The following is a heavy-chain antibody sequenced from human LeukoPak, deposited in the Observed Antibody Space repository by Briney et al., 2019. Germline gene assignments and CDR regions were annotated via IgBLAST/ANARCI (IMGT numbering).Heavy chain of an antibody. Sequence: IPSETLSLTCAVYGGSFSGYYWSWIRQPPGKGLEWIGEINHSGSTNYNPSLKSRVTISVDTSKNQFSLKPSSVTAADTAVYYCARERIAAAGPNDYWGQGTLVTVSS. CDR2: INHSGST. CDR3: ARERIAAAGPNDY. CDR1: GGSFSGYY. J-gene: IGHJ4*02. V-gene: IGHV4-34*01. D-gene: IGHD6-13*01.